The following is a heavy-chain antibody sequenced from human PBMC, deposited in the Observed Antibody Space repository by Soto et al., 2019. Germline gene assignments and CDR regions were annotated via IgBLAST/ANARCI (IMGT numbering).Heavy chain of an antibody. CDR1: SGSISSGSYY. CDR2: IYSRGST. CDR3: ARGGEIGSAPFFDS. V-gene: IGHV4-31*03. D-gene: IGHD3-16*01. Sequence: QVQLQESGPGLVKPSQTLSLTCTVSSGSISSGSYYWTWIRQHPGKGLEWIAYIYSRGSTYYNPYLKSRVTISVDTSKNQFSLKLSSVTAADTAVYYCARGGEIGSAPFFDSWGQGTLVTVSS. J-gene: IGHJ4*02.